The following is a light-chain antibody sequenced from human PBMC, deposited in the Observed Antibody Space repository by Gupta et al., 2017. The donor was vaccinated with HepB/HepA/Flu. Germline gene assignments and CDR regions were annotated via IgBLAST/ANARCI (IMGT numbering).Light chain of an antibody. CDR2: ENS. Sequence: QSVLTQPPSVSAAPGQRVTISCSGSSSNIGINYVSWYQQFPGTAPKLLIYENSKLPSGIPDRFFGFKSGVSATLGIXGXQTGDEXDYYCGTWDSSLSAYVFGTGTQVTVL. CDR3: GTWDSSLSAYV. J-gene: IGLJ1*01. V-gene: IGLV1-51*02. CDR1: SSNIGINY.